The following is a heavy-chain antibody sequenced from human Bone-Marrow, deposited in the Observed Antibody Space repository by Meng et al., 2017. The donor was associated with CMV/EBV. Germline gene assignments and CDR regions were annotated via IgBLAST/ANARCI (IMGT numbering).Heavy chain of an antibody. J-gene: IGHJ4*02. CDR1: GGSTSINFSSYY. V-gene: IGHV4-39*01. CDR2: LYYSGSR. D-gene: IGHD5-12*01. CDR3: ARGGGYGPAFDS. Sequence: SETLSLTCTVSGGSTSINFSSYYWAWIRQPPGKGLEWIGTLYYSGSRYYNPSLKSRVTMSADTSKNQFSLNLNSVTAADTAVYYCARGGGYGPAFDSWGQGTLVTVSS.